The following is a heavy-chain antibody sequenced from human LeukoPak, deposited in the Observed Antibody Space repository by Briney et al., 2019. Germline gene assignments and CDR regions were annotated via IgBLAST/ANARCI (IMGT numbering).Heavy chain of an antibody. Sequence: SETLSLTCAVYGGSFSGYYWSWIRRPPGKGLEGIGEINHSGSTNYNPSLKSRVTISVDTSKNQFSLKLSSVTAADTAVYYCARARGYSYGYSGYYYYYMDVWGKGTTVTVSS. V-gene: IGHV4-34*01. CDR3: ARARGYSYGYSGYYYYYMDV. CDR1: GGSFSGYY. D-gene: IGHD5-18*01. CDR2: INHSGST. J-gene: IGHJ6*03.